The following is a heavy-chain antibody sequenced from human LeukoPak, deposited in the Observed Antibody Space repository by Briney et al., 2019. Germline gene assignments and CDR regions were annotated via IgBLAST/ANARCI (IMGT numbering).Heavy chain of an antibody. V-gene: IGHV1-46*01. CDR3: ARDPPACSGGSCYSRQYFDY. Sequence: ASVKVSCKASGYTFTSYYMHWVRQAPGQGLEWMGIINPSGGSTSYAQKFQGRVTMTRDTSTSTVYMELSSLRSEDTAVYYCARDPPACSGGSCYSRQYFDYWGQGTLVTVSS. CDR2: INPSGGST. J-gene: IGHJ4*02. CDR1: GYTFTSYY. D-gene: IGHD2-15*01.